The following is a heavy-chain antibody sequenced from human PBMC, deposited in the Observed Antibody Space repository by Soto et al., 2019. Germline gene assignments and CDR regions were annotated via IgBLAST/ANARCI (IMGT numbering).Heavy chain of an antibody. V-gene: IGHV5-10-1*01. J-gene: IGHJ6*02. CDR3: TRARAGVPAAMDYYYYYGMDV. CDR1: GYSFTSYW. CDR2: IDPSDSYT. Sequence: GESLKISCKGSGYSFTSYWISWVRQMPGKGLEWMGRIDPSDSYTNYSPSFQGHVTISADKSISTAYLQWSSLKTEDTAVYYCTRARAGVPAAMDYYYYYGMDVWGQGTTVTVSS. D-gene: IGHD2-2*01.